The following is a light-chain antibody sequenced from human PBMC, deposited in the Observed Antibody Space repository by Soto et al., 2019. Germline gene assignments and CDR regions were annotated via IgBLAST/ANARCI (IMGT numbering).Light chain of an antibody. J-gene: IGKJ2*01. V-gene: IGKV1-12*02. Sequence: DIQMTQSPSSVSASVGDRVTISCRASQDISSLLAWFQQKPGKAPNLLIYPASTLQSGVPSRFSGSGSGTDFTLTISSLQPEDFATYYCQQTDSFPYTFGQGTKLEIK. CDR3: QQTDSFPYT. CDR2: PAS. CDR1: QDISSL.